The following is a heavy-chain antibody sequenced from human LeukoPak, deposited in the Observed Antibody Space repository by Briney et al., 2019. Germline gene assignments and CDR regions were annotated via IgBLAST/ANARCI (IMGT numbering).Heavy chain of an antibody. CDR2: IYYSGST. Sequence: SETLSLTCIVSGDSMSRYYWSWIRQPPGKGLEWIGYIYYSGSTNYNPSLKSRVTISVDTSKNQFSLKLSSVTAADTAVYYCARGFLGAARPYDYWGQGTLVTVSS. CDR1: GDSMSRYY. D-gene: IGHD6-6*01. CDR3: ARGFLGAARPYDY. V-gene: IGHV4-59*01. J-gene: IGHJ4*02.